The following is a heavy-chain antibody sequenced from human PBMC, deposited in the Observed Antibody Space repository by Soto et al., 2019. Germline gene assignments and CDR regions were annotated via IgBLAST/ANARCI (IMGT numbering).Heavy chain of an antibody. CDR2: IYYSGRT. CDR3: AMELVVYCGDGSCSPHGVLAF. CDR1: GGSISSSTYY. J-gene: IGHJ3*01. V-gene: IGHV4-39*01. Sequence: SETLSLTCTVSGGSISSSTYYWGWIRQPPGKGLEWIASIYYSGRTNYNPSLESRVTISVDTSKNQFSLRLSSVTAPATAAYYCAMELVVYCGDGSCSPHGVLAFRGQ. D-gene: IGHD2-15*01.